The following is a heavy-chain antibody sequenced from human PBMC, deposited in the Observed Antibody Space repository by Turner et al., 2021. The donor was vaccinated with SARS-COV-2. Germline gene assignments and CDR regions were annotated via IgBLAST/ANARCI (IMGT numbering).Heavy chain of an antibody. CDR2: ISSSSSYI. J-gene: IGHJ6*02. V-gene: IGHV3-21*01. D-gene: IGHD2-2*01. CDR3: ARDHRPVVVPAAKWAGSYYYGMDV. CDR1: GFTFSSYS. Sequence: EVQLVESGGGLVKPGGSLRLSCAASGFTFSSYSMNWVRQAPGKGLEWVSSISSSSSYIYYADSVKGRFTISRDNAKNSLYLQMNSLRAEDTAVYYCARDHRPVVVPAAKWAGSYYYGMDVWGQGTTVTVSS.